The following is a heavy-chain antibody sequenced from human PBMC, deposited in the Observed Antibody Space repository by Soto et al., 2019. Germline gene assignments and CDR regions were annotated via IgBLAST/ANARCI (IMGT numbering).Heavy chain of an antibody. CDR2: IIPIFGTA. Sequence: GASVKVSCKASGGTFSSYAISWVRQAPGQGLEWMGGIIPIFGTANYAQKFQGRVTITADESTSTAYMELSSLRSEDTAVYYCARPTGYSSSWYRWFDPWGQGTLVTVSS. CDR1: GGTFSSYA. D-gene: IGHD6-13*01. CDR3: ARPTGYSSSWYRWFDP. J-gene: IGHJ5*02. V-gene: IGHV1-69*13.